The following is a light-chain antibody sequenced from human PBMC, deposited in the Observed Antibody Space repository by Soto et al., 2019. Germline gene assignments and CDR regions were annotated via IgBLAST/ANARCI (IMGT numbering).Light chain of an antibody. CDR1: SSDIGAYNF. J-gene: IGLJ2*01. CDR3: TSWTTSTTMI. V-gene: IGLV2-14*03. CDR2: DVN. Sequence: QSALTHPASLSVSPGQSITISCTGTSSDIGAYNFVSWYQQHPGKAPKLMIYDVNFRPSGVSNRFSGSKSGNTAFLTISWLQSEYEADYYCTSWTTSTTMIFGGGTKLTVL.